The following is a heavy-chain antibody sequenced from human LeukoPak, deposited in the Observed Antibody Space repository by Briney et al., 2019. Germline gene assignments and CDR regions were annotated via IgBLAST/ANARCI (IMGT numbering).Heavy chain of an antibody. V-gene: IGHV3-30-3*01. CDR1: GFTFSSYA. D-gene: IGHD5-18*01. CDR3: ARDLVDTAMPVVY. CDR2: ISYDGSNK. J-gene: IGHJ4*02. Sequence: GGSLRLSCAASGFTFSSYAMHWVRQAPGKGLEWVAVISYDGSNKYYADSVKGRFTISRDNAKNSLYLQMNSLRAEDTAVYYCARDLVDTAMPVVYWGQGTLVTVSS.